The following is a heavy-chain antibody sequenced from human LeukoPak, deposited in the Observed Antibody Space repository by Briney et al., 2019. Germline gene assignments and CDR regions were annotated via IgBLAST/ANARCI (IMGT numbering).Heavy chain of an antibody. D-gene: IGHD3-22*01. J-gene: IGHJ3*02. CDR1: GFTFSSYS. V-gene: IGHV3-48*02. Sequence: GGSLRLSCAASGFTFSSYSMNWVRQAPGKGLEWVSYISSSSSTIYYADSVKGRFTISRDNAKNSLYLQMNSLRDEDTAVYYCAGNNSGYYPDAFDIWGQGTMVTVSS. CDR2: ISSSSSTI. CDR3: AGNNSGYYPDAFDI.